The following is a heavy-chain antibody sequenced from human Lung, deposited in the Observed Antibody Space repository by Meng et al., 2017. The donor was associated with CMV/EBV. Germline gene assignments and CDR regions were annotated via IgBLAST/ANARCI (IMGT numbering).Heavy chain of an antibody. D-gene: IGHD2-2*01. J-gene: IGHJ6*02. CDR3: VRDGKYCSSGTCDYYIMDR. V-gene: IGHV3-74*01. CDR2: INSDGSTT. Sequence: GESLKISCAASGFTFSTYWMHWVRQTPGTGLVWVSRINSDGSTTTYADSVKGRFTISRDKAKNTLYLQMSSLRAEDAAVYYCVRDGKYCSSGTCDYYIMDRXGQGXTVTVSS. CDR1: GFTFSTYW.